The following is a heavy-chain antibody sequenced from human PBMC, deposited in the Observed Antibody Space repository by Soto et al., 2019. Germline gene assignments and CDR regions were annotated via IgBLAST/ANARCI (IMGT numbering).Heavy chain of an antibody. CDR2: INPNSGLT. CDR3: ARDRHQLPYSYYYHGLDV. Sequence: QMQLVQSGAEVKKAGASVKVSCRTSGFTFTGHYIHWERQAPGQGLEWMGWINPNSGLTVYPLKFGGRVTMTRDTSVSTAYMELTRLKSDDTAVYYCARDRHQLPYSYYYHGLDVWGQGTAVTVSS. V-gene: IGHV1-2*02. CDR1: GFTFTGHY. J-gene: IGHJ6*02. D-gene: IGHD2-2*01.